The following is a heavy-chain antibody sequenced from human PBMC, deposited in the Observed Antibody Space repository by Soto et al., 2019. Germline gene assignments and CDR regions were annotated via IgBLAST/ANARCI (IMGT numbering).Heavy chain of an antibody. D-gene: IGHD2-2*01. J-gene: IGHJ5*02. CDR3: ARVRCSSTSCFLSNWFDP. CDR1: GGSVSSGSYY. V-gene: IGHV4-61*01. Sequence: SSETLSLTCTVSGGSVSSGSYYWSWIRQPPGKGLEWIGYIYYSGSTNYNPSLKSRVTISVDTSKNQFSLKLSSVTAADTAVYYCARVRCSSTSCFLSNWFDPWGQGTLVTVS. CDR2: IYYSGST.